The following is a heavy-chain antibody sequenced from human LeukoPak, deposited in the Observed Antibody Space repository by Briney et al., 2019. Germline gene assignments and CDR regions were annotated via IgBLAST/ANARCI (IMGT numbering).Heavy chain of an antibody. CDR1: GGPISSSSYY. Sequence: PSETLSLTCTVSGGPISSSSYYWGWIRQPPGKGLEWIGSIYYSRSTYYNPSLKSRVTISVDTSKNQFSLKLSSVTAADTAVYYCASGRNYDFWSGYYHYFDYWGQGTLVTVSS. D-gene: IGHD3-3*01. CDR2: IYYSRST. CDR3: ASGRNYDFWSGYYHYFDY. J-gene: IGHJ4*02. V-gene: IGHV4-39*01.